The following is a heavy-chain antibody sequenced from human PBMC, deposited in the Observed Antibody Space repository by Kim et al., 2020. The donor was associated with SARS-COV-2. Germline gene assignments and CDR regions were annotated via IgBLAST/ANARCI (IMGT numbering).Heavy chain of an antibody. D-gene: IGHD2-15*01. CDR1: GFTFSDYY. Sequence: GGSLRLSCAASGFTFSDYYMSWIRQAPGKGLEWVSYISSSGSTIYYADSVKGRFTISRDNAKNSLYLQMNSLRAEDTAVYYCASYCSGGSCYFAPLDYWGQGTLVTVSS. CDR3: ASYCSGGSCYFAPLDY. CDR2: ISSSGSTI. V-gene: IGHV3-11*01. J-gene: IGHJ4*02.